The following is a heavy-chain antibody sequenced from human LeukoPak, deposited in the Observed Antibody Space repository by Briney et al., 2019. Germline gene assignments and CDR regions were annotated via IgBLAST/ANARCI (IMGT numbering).Heavy chain of an antibody. CDR1: GFMFNGYS. V-gene: IGHV3-21*01. CDR3: ARWGLGPSFDS. D-gene: IGHD1-26*01. Sequence: GGSLRLSCAASGFMFNGYSMTWVRQAPGKGLEWVSYISGGSDYIYYTDSAKGRFTISRDNAKKSLYLQLNSLRVEDTAVYYCARWGLGPSFDSWGQGTLVTVSS. CDR2: ISGGSDYI. J-gene: IGHJ4*02.